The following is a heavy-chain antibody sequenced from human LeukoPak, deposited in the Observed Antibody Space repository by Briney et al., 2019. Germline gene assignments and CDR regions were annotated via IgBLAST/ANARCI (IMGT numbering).Heavy chain of an antibody. Sequence: SETLSLTCTASGGSISNYYWSWIRQPPGKGLEWIGSIYYSGSTYYNPSLKSRVTISVDTSKNQFSLKLSSVTAADTAVYYCARAFAGNYAHYYYYMDVWGKGTTVTVSS. CDR2: IYYSGST. D-gene: IGHD4-11*01. CDR3: ARAFAGNYAHYYYYMDV. J-gene: IGHJ6*03. CDR1: GGSISNYY. V-gene: IGHV4-59*01.